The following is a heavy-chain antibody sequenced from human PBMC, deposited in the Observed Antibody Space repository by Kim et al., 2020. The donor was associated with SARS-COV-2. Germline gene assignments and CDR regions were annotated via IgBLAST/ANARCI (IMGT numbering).Heavy chain of an antibody. Sequence: SETLSLTCAVSGGAVSGGSVSSSNWWSWVRQPPGKGLEWIGEIYDIGSINYNPSLKSRFTISVDKSKNQFSLKVTSVTAADTAVYFCARADPFNWCFDLWGRGTLVTVSS. V-gene: IGHV4-4*02. CDR3: ARADPFNWCFDL. J-gene: IGHJ2*01. CDR1: GGAVSGGSVSSSNW. CDR2: IYDIGSI.